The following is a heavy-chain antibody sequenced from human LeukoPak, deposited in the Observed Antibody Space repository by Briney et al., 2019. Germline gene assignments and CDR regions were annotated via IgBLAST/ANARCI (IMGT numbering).Heavy chain of an antibody. V-gene: IGHV4-38-2*02. CDR1: GYSISSGYD. J-gene: IGHJ4*02. Sequence: PSETLSLTCTVSGYSISSGYDWGCIRPPPGKGLEWFGSIYYSGSTYYNPSLKSRVTIPVDTPKHQFSLKLSSVTAADTAVYYCARELSPYSGSYLAWLDYWGQGTLVTVSS. D-gene: IGHD1-26*01. CDR3: ARELSPYSGSYLAWLDY. CDR2: IYYSGST.